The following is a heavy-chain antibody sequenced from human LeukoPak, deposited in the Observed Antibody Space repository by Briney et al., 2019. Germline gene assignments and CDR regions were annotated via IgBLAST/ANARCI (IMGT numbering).Heavy chain of an antibody. CDR1: GYTFTSYY. V-gene: IGHV1-46*03. CDR3: ARDLIMITFGGGLDY. CDR2: INPSGGST. D-gene: IGHD3-16*01. Sequence: ASVKVSCKASGYTFTSYYMHWVRQAPGQGLEWMGIINPSGGSTSYTQKFQGRVPMTRDPYTSTVYMELSSLRSEDTAVYYCARDLIMITFGGGLDYWGQGTLVTVSS. J-gene: IGHJ4*02.